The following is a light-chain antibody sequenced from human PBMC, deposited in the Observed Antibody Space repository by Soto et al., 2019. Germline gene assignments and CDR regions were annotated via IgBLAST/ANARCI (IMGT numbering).Light chain of an antibody. Sequence: EIVLTQSPGTLSLSPGESGTLSCRAGQTLSSSSLAWYQQKPGQAPRLLIYGASNRASGIPDRFSGGGSGTDFTLTISRLEPEDFAVYYCHQYGSSPLTFGGWTQVES. CDR2: GAS. J-gene: IGKJ4*01. CDR3: HQYGSSPLT. V-gene: IGKV3-20*01. CDR1: QTLSSSS.